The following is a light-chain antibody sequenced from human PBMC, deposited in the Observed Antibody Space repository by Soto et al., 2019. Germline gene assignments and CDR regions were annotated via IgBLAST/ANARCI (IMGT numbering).Light chain of an antibody. CDR2: EVN. CDR3: SSYAGSDNVV. CDR1: SSDVGAYNY. V-gene: IGLV2-8*01. J-gene: IGLJ2*01. Sequence: QSALTQPPSASGSPGQSVTISCTGTSSDVGAYNYVSWYQQYPGKAPKLMISEVNKRPSGVPDRFSGSKSGNTASLTVSGLQSEDEADYYCSSYAGSDNVVFGGGTKVTVL.